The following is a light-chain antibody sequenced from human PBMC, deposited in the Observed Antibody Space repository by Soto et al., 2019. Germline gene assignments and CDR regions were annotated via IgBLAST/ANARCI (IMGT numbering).Light chain of an antibody. CDR2: GAS. Sequence: EIGLTQSPGTLSLSPGERATLSCRAIQSVSSSYLSWYQQKPGQAPRLLIYGASSRATGIPDRCSGSGSGTDFTITISRLAPEDFAVYYCQQYGSSPWTFGQGTKVEIK. CDR1: QSVSSSY. CDR3: QQYGSSPWT. V-gene: IGKV3-20*01. J-gene: IGKJ1*01.